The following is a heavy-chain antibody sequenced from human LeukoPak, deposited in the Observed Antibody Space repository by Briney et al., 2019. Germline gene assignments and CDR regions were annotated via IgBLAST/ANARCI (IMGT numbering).Heavy chain of an antibody. CDR2: IKTDGSEK. D-gene: IGHD4-17*01. CDR3: AKVGSVNYGDYGFDY. J-gene: IGHJ4*02. Sequence: GGSLRLSCAASGFTFSSYWMSWVRQAPGKGLEWVANIKTDGSEKIYVDSLKGRFTISRDNAKNSLYLQMNSLRAEDTALYYCAKVGSVNYGDYGFDYWGQGTLVTVSS. CDR1: GFTFSSYW. V-gene: IGHV3-7*03.